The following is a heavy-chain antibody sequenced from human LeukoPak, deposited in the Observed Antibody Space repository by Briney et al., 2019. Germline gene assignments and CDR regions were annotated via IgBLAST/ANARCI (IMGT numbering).Heavy chain of an antibody. Sequence: SETVSLTCGVYGGSFSGYYWSWIRQPPGKGLEWIGEINHSGSTNYNPSLKSRVTISVDTSKNQFSLKLSSVTAADTAVYYCARVRSYDSSGHPPFDYWGQGTLVTVSS. V-gene: IGHV4-34*01. D-gene: IGHD3-22*01. J-gene: IGHJ4*02. CDR1: GGSFSGYY. CDR2: INHSGST. CDR3: ARVRSYDSSGHPPFDY.